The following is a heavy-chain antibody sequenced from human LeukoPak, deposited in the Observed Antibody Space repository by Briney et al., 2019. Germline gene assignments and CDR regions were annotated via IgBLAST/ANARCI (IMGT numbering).Heavy chain of an antibody. CDR1: GDTLSSHA. CDR3: AGRTHYYDSSGYFL. Sequence: SVKGSCQASGDTLSSHAITWVRQAPGQGLEVMGGIIPIFGTANYAQKFQGRVTITTDESTSTAYMELSSLRSEDTAVYYCAGRTHYYDSSGYFLWGQGTLVTVSS. D-gene: IGHD3-22*01. CDR2: IIPIFGTA. V-gene: IGHV1-69*05. J-gene: IGHJ4*02.